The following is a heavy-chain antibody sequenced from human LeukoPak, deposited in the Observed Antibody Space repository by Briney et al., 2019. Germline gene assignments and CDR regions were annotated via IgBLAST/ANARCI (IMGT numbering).Heavy chain of an antibody. CDR3: ARASGTIVNWFDP. V-gene: IGHV4-59*08. J-gene: IGHJ5*02. CDR2: IYYSGST. D-gene: IGHD1-26*01. Sequence: SETLSLTCTVSGGSISSYYWSWIRQPPGKGLEWIGYIYYSGSTNYNPSLKSRVTISVDTSKNQFSLKLSSVTAADTAVYYCARASGTIVNWFDPWGQGTLVTVSS. CDR1: GGSISSYY.